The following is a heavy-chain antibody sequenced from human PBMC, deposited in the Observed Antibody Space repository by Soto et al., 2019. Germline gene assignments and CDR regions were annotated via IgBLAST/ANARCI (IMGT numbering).Heavy chain of an antibody. V-gene: IGHV1-69*13. J-gene: IGHJ4*02. CDR1: GGTFSSYA. Sequence: SVRVFCKASGGTFSSYAISWVRQAPGQGLEWMGGIIPIFGTANYAQKFQGRVTITADEYTSTAYMELSSLRSEDTGVYYCARGVEAARASRLDYWGQGTLVTISS. CDR3: ARGVEAARASRLDY. CDR2: IIPIFGTA. D-gene: IGHD5-18*01.